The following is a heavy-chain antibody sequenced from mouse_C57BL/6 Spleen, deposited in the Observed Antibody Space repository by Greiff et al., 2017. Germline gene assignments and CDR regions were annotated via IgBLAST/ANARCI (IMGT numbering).Heavy chain of an antibody. CDR3: GREGRGCDHYYVLDY. CDR1: GYAFSSYW. CDR2: IYPGDGDT. D-gene: IGHD2-13*01. J-gene: IGHJ4*01. V-gene: IGHV1-80*01. Sequence: VQLQQSGAELVKPGASVKISCKASGYAFSSYWMNWVKQRPGKGLEWIGQIYPGDGDTNYTGKFKGKATLTADKSSSTAYMQLSSLTSEDSAAYYCGREGRGCDHYYVLDYWGQGTSVTVSS.